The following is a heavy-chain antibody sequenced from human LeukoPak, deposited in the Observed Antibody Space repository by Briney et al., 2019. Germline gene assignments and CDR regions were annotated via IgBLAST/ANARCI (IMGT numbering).Heavy chain of an antibody. Sequence: GGSLRLSCAASGFTFSSYSMNWVRQAPGKGLEWVSYISSSSSTIYYADSVKGRFTISRDNAKNSLYLQMNSLRAEDTALYYCAKDMAQASYAFDIWGQGTMVTVSS. CDR2: ISSSSSTI. V-gene: IGHV3-48*04. D-gene: IGHD3-10*01. CDR1: GFTFSSYS. J-gene: IGHJ3*02. CDR3: AKDMAQASYAFDI.